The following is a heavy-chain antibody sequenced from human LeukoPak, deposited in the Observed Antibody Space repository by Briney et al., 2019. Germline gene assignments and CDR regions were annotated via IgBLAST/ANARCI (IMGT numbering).Heavy chain of an antibody. Sequence: GGSLRLSCAACGFTFSSYSMNWVRQAPGKGLEWVSSISSSSSYIHYADSVKGRFTISRDNAKNSLYLQMNSLRAEDTAVYYCARSDGAFDIWGQGTMVTVSS. CDR2: ISSSSSYI. J-gene: IGHJ3*02. CDR3: ARSDGAFDI. V-gene: IGHV3-21*01. CDR1: GFTFSSYS. D-gene: IGHD2-21*02.